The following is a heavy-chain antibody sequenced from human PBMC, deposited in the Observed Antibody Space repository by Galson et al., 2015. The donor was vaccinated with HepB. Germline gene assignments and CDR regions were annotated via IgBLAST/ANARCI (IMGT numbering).Heavy chain of an antibody. CDR2: ISGSGGST. J-gene: IGHJ4*02. CDR1: GFTFGSYA. CDR3: ATSTMVRGVPFY. Sequence: SLRLSCAASGFTFGSYAMSWVRQAPGKGLEWVSGISGSGGSTYYADSVKGRFTISRDNSKNTLYLQMNSLRAEDTAGYYCATSTMVRGVPFYWGQGTLVTVSS. D-gene: IGHD3-10*01. V-gene: IGHV3-23*01.